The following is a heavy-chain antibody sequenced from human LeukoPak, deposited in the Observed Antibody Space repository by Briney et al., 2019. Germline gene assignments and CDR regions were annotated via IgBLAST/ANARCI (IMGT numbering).Heavy chain of an antibody. CDR2: ISSSGSPI. D-gene: IGHD3-10*01. CDR3: ARDLGDYYYYGMDV. J-gene: IGHJ6*02. V-gene: IGHV3-48*03. CDR1: GFSFSSYE. Sequence: PGGSLRLSCAASGFSFSSYEMNWVRQAPGKGLEWVSYISSSGSPIYYADSVKGRFTISRDNARSSLYLQMNSLRAEDTAVYYCARDLGDYYYYGMDVWGQGTTVTVSS.